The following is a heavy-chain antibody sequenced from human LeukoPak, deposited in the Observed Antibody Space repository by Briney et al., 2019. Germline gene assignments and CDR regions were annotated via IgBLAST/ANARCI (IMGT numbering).Heavy chain of an antibody. CDR1: GGTFSSYA. CDR2: IIPIFGTA. CDR3: ARSGTGAPLDY. J-gene: IGHJ4*02. V-gene: IGHV1-69*06. D-gene: IGHD6-13*01. Sequence: SVKVSYKASGGTFSSYAISWVRQAPGQGLEWMGGIIPIFGTANYAQKFQGRVTITADKSTSTAYMELSSLRSDDTAVYYCARSGTGAPLDYWGQGTLVTVSS.